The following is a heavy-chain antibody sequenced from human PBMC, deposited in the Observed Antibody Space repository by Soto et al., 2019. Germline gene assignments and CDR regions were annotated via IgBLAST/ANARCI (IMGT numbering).Heavy chain of an antibody. V-gene: IGHV3-66*01. Sequence: PGGSLRLSCAASGFTVSSNYMSWVRQALGKGLEWVSVIYSGGTTYYADSVKGRFTISRDNSKNTLYLQMNSLRAEDTAVYYCARDRIPTGMDVWGQGTTVTVSS. CDR1: GFTVSSNY. CDR2: IYSGGTT. CDR3: ARDRIPTGMDV. J-gene: IGHJ6*02.